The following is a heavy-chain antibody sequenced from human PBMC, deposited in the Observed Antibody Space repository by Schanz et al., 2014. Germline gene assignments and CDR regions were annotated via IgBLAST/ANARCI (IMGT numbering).Heavy chain of an antibody. D-gene: IGHD3-9*01. Sequence: VQLVESGGGVVHFGRSLRLSCVASGFTFSSYAMSWVRQAPGKGLEWVSALSGSGGSTYYADSVKGRFTISRDNSKNTLYLQMNSLRAEDTAVYYCAKQIHYDILTVTRNWGQGTLVTVSS. V-gene: IGHV3-23*04. J-gene: IGHJ4*02. CDR3: AKQIHYDILTVTRN. CDR2: LSGSGGST. CDR1: GFTFSSYA.